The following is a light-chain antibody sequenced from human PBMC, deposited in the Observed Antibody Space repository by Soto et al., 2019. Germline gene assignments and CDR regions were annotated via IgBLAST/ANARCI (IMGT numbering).Light chain of an antibody. CDR2: GAS. CDR3: QEYNNWHPFMYN. V-gene: IGKV3-15*01. CDR1: QSISTY. Sequence: EIVMTQSPATLSVSPGERATLSCRSSQSISTYLAWYQHKPGQAPRLLIYGASIRATGIPARFSGTGSGTEFTLTISSLQSEDFAVYYCQEYNNWHPFMYNFGQGTKLEI. J-gene: IGKJ2*01.